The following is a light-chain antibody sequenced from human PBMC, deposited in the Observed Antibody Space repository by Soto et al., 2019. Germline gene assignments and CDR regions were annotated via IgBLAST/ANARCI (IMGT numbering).Light chain of an antibody. Sequence: IWMTQSPSLLSSSTGDRVTITCRASQSISSWLAWYQQKPGKAPKVLIYKASSLASGVPSRFSGSGSGTEFTLIISSLQPDDFATYYCQQYDSYPRTFGQGTRLEIK. V-gene: IGKV1-5*03. J-gene: IGKJ5*01. CDR3: QQYDSYPRT. CDR2: KAS. CDR1: QSISSW.